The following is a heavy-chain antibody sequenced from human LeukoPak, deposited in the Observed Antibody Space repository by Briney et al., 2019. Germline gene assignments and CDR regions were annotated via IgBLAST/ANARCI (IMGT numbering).Heavy chain of an antibody. J-gene: IGHJ4*02. V-gene: IGHV3-72*01. CDR3: ARDDGGQGDY. D-gene: IGHD2-15*01. Sequence: GGSLRLSCAASGFTFNNAWMTWVRQAPGKGLEWVGRSKNKANSYITQYAAFVQGRFTISRDDSKNSLYLQINSLKTEDTAVYYCARDDGGQGDYWGQGTLVTVSS. CDR1: GFTFNNAW. CDR2: SKNKANSYIT.